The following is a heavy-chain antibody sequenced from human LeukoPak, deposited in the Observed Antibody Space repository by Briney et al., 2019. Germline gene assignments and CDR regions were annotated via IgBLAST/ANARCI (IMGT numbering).Heavy chain of an antibody. V-gene: IGHV4-4*07. CDR1: GGSISSYY. CDR2: IYTSGST. D-gene: IGHD3-10*01. CDR3: ARDTYYYGSGHYYYMDV. J-gene: IGHJ6*03. Sequence: SETLSLTCTVSGGSISSYYWSWIRQPAGKGLEWIGRIYTSGSTNYNPPLKSRVTMSVDTSKNQFSLKLSSVTAADTAVYYCARDTYYYGSGHYYYMDVWGKGTTVTVSS.